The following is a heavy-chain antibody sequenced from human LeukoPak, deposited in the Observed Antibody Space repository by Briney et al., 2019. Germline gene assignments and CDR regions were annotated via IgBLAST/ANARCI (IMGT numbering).Heavy chain of an antibody. J-gene: IGHJ4*02. D-gene: IGHD2-2*01. V-gene: IGHV1-69*13. CDR2: IIPIFGTA. Sequence: ASVKDSCKASGGTFSSYAISWVRQAPGQGLEWMGGIIPIFGTANYAQKFQGRVTITADESTSTAYMELSSLRSEDTAVYYCALSQSRSFDYWGQGTLVTVSS. CDR1: GGTFSSYA. CDR3: ALSQSRSFDY.